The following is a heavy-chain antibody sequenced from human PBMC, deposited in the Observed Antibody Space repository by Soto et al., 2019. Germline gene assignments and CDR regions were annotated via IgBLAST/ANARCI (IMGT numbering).Heavy chain of an antibody. Sequence: QITLKESGPTVVKPTQTLTLTCTFSGFSLSTSGVGVGWIRQPPGKALEWLALTYWGDDERYSPSLKSRLTVTKDTSKNQVVLTVTNMDPVDTATYFCAHNLRSITMARGVFDYWGQGTLVTVSS. J-gene: IGHJ4*02. CDR3: AHNLRSITMARGVFDY. CDR2: TYWGDDE. V-gene: IGHV2-5*02. CDR1: GFSLSTSGVG. D-gene: IGHD3-10*01.